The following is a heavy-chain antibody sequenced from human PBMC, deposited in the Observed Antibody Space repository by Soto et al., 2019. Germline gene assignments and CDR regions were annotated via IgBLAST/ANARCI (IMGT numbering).Heavy chain of an antibody. CDR1: GSSITGSSY. V-gene: IGHV4-4*07. D-gene: IGHD2-8*02. CDR3: ARGMTPPGAPAWYYFDS. Sequence: SETLSLTCTVSGSSITGSSYWSWIRQPAGKGLEWIGRFSLSGTTNYNPSLRSRVTMSADVSKNQFSLRLTSVTAADTALYYCARGMTPPGAPAWYYFDSWGQGTLVTVSS. J-gene: IGHJ4*02. CDR2: FSLSGTT.